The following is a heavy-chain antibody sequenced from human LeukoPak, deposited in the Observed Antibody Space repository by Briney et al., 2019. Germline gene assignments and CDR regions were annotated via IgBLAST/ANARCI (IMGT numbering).Heavy chain of an antibody. Sequence: SVKVSCKASGGTFSSYAISWVRQAPGQGLEWRGGIIPIFGTANYAQKFQGRVTITADKSTSTAYMELSSLRSEDTAVYYCARKYSGYDLDYYYGMDVWGQGTTVTVSS. CDR1: GGTFSSYA. D-gene: IGHD5-12*01. CDR3: ARKYSGYDLDYYYGMDV. CDR2: IIPIFGTA. J-gene: IGHJ6*02. V-gene: IGHV1-69*06.